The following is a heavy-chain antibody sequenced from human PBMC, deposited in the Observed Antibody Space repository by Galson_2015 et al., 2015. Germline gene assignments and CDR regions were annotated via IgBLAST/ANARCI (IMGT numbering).Heavy chain of an antibody. CDR3: AKGGLGYCSGGSCYSGKKFDY. D-gene: IGHD2-15*01. CDR1: GFTFSSYA. V-gene: IGHV3-23*01. J-gene: IGHJ4*02. CDR2: INGGGGST. Sequence: SLRLSCAASGFTFSSYAMRWVRQAPGKGLEWVSTINGGGGSTYYADSVKGRFTISRDNSRNTLYLQMNSLRVEDTAVYFCAKGGLGYCSGGSCYSGKKFDYWGQGTLVTVSS.